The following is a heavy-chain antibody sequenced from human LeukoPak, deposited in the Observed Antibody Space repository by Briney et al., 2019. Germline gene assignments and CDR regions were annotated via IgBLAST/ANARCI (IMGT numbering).Heavy chain of an antibody. CDR2: IYYSGST. D-gene: IGHD2-2*01. Sequence: SETLSLTCTVSGGSISSYYWSWIRQPPGKGLEWIGYIYYSGSTNYNPSLKSRATISVETPKNQFSLKLSSVTAAATAGYYCAPGGVVPAASFPQWGQGTLVTVPS. CDR3: APGGVVPAASFPQ. V-gene: IGHV4-59*08. J-gene: IGHJ1*01. CDR1: GGSISSYY.